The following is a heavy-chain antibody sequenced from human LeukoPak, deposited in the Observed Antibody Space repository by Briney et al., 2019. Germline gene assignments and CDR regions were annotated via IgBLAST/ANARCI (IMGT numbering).Heavy chain of an antibody. CDR2: ISAYNGKT. CDR1: GYAFTGYY. Sequence: ASVKVSCKASGYAFTGYYVHWVRQAPGQGLEWMGWISAYNGKTYYAQNFQGRVTVTTDTSTSTAYMDLRSLRSDDTAVYYCARTNLDCKNGVCYDYWGQGTPVTVSS. J-gene: IGHJ4*02. V-gene: IGHV1-18*04. D-gene: IGHD2-8*01. CDR3: ARTNLDCKNGVCYDY.